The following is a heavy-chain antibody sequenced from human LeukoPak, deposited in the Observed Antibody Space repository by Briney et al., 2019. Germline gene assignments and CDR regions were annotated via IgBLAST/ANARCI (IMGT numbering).Heavy chain of an antibody. D-gene: IGHD6-13*01. CDR2: MNPNSGNT. CDR1: GYTFTGYD. J-gene: IGHJ1*01. Sequence: RASVKVSCKASGYTFTGYDINWVRQATGQGLEWMGWMNPNSGNTGYAQKFQGRVTMTRNTSISTAYMELSSLRSEDTAVYYCARAAAAAGRYRALQHWGQGTLVTVSS. V-gene: IGHV1-8*01. CDR3: ARAAAAAGRYRALQH.